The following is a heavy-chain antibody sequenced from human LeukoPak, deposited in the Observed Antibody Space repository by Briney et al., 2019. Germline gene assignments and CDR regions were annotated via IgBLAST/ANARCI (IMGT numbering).Heavy chain of an antibody. D-gene: IGHD6-13*01. J-gene: IGHJ4*02. CDR2: VSGSGGST. CDR1: GFPFSSYA. Sequence: GGSLRLSCAASGFPFSSYAMSWVRQAPGKGLERVSSVSGSGGSTYYADSVKGRFTISRDNSKNTLYLQMNSLRAEDTAVYYCAKPIFRQMAAAGEFDYWGQGTLVTVSS. CDR3: AKPIFRQMAAAGEFDY. V-gene: IGHV3-23*01.